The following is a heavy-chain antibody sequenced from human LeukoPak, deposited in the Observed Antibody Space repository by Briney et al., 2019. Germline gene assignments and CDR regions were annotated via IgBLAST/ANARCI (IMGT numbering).Heavy chain of an antibody. CDR2: FDPEDGET. CDR1: RYTLTELS. D-gene: IGHD4-17*01. Sequence: ASVKVSCKVSRYTLTELSMHWVRQAPGKGLEWMGGFDPEDGETIYAQKFQGRVTMTEDTSTDTAYMELSSLRSEDTAVYYCATIYGDYFFFDYWGQGTLVTVSS. CDR3: ATIYGDYFFFDY. V-gene: IGHV1-24*01. J-gene: IGHJ4*02.